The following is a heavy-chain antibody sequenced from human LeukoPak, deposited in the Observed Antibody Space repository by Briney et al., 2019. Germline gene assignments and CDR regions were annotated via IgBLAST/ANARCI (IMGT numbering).Heavy chain of an antibody. CDR2: IRYDGSDK. Sequence: GGSLRLSCAASGFIFSSYGMHWVRQAPGKGLEWVAFIRYDGSDKTYADFVKGRFTISRDNSRNTLYLQINGLRAEDTAVYYCAKYSDGLAAVGNWGQGTLVTVSS. V-gene: IGHV3-30*02. CDR1: GFIFSSYG. D-gene: IGHD6-13*01. CDR3: AKYSDGLAAVGN. J-gene: IGHJ4*02.